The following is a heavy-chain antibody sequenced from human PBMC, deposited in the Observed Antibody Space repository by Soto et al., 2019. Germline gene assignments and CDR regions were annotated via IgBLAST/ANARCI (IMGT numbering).Heavy chain of an antibody. CDR3: ARDLGMYSSSSQVGY. Sequence: PGGSLRLSCAASGFTFSNYSMNWVRQAPGKGLEWVSYISSSSSTIYYADSVKGRFTISRDNAKNSLYLQMNSLRDEDTAVYYCARDLGMYSSSSQVGYWGQGTLVTVS. CDR1: GFTFSNYS. D-gene: IGHD6-6*01. CDR2: ISSSSSTI. V-gene: IGHV3-48*02. J-gene: IGHJ4*02.